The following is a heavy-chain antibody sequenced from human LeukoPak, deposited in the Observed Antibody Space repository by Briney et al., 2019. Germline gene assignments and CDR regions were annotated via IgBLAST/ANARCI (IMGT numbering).Heavy chain of an antibody. Sequence: SETLSLTCTVSGGSISSYYWSWIRQPPGKGLEWIGYIYYSGSTNYNPSLKSRVTIPLDTSKNQFSLKLSSVTAADTAVYYCARQYSDILTGYHRGELYWYFDLWGRGTLVTVSS. CDR2: IYYSGST. CDR1: GGSISSYY. V-gene: IGHV4-59*08. CDR3: ARQYSDILTGYHRGELYWYFDL. D-gene: IGHD3-9*01. J-gene: IGHJ2*01.